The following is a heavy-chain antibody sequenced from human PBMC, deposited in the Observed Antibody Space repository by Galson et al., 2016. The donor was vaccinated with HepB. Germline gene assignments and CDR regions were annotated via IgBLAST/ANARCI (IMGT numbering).Heavy chain of an antibody. Sequence: SLRLSCAASGFTFSTYTMTWVRQAPGKGLEWISAIRGSGSSTFYADSVQGRFTISRDNSKNTLSLQISSLSAEDTAVYYCAKDASTSWGFLYYFDSWGQGTLVTVSS. D-gene: IGHD3-16*01. CDR3: AKDASTSWGFLYYFDS. CDR1: GFTFSTYT. V-gene: IGHV3-23*01. J-gene: IGHJ4*02. CDR2: IRGSGSST.